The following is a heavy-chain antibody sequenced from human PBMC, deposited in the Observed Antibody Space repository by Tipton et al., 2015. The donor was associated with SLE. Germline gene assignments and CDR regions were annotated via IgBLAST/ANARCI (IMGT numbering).Heavy chain of an antibody. V-gene: IGHV4-61*09. D-gene: IGHD3-22*01. J-gene: IGHJ4*02. CDR1: GYSINSNYY. CDR3: ARYYYDASGVVFFDY. Sequence: TLSLTCVVSGYSINSNYYWSWIRQPAGKGLEWIGYIYTRGSTNYNPSLRSRVTISVDSSKNQFSLRLTSVTAADTAVYYCARYYYDASGVVFFDYWGQGTPVTVSS. CDR2: IYTRGST.